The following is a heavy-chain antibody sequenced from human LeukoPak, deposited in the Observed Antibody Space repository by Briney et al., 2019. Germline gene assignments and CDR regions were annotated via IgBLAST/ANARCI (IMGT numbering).Heavy chain of an antibody. CDR2: ISYDGSNK. CDR3: TVWGIVVVVAAKVPGN. J-gene: IGHJ4*02. V-gene: IGHV3-30-3*01. Sequence: GGSLRLSCTASGFTFGDHAMSWVRQAPGKGLEWVAVISYDGSNKYYADSVKGRFTISRDNSKNTLYLQMNSLRAEDTAVYYCTVWGIVVVVAAKVPGNWGQGTLVTVSS. CDR1: GFTFGDHA. D-gene: IGHD2-15*01.